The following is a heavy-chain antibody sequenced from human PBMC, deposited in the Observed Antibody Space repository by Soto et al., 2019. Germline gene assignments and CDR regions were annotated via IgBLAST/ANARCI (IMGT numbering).Heavy chain of an antibody. V-gene: IGHV4-38-2*02. Sequence: SETLSLTCAVSGYSISSGYYWGWFRQPPGRGLEWIGSIYHSGSTYYNPSLKSRVTMPVDTSKNQFSLKLTSVTAADTAVYYCAKDQATTVTNYDYWGQGTLVTVSS. CDR2: IYHSGST. CDR3: AKDQATTVTNYDY. D-gene: IGHD4-17*01. J-gene: IGHJ4*02. CDR1: GYSISSGYY.